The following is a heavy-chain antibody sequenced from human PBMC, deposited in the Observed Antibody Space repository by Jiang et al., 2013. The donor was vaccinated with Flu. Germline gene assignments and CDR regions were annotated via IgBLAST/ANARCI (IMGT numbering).Heavy chain of an antibody. CDR2: ISASGDDT. D-gene: IGHD1-26*01. CDR1: GFPFTSYA. Sequence: QLLESGGGLVQPGGSLRLSCAASGFPFTSYAMSWVRQAPGKGLDWLSAISASGDDTYYADSVKGRFTISRDNSKNTLYLQMNSLRAEDTAVYFCAIRVGADFDSWGQGTLVTVSS. CDR3: AIRVGADFDS. J-gene: IGHJ4*02. V-gene: IGHV3-23*01.